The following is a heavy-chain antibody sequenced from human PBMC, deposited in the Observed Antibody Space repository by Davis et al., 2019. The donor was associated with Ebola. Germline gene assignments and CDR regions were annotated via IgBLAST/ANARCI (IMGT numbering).Heavy chain of an antibody. CDR3: ARDHSMYYFDY. J-gene: IGHJ4*02. Sequence: PGGSLRLSCAASGFIFSSYVMSWVRQAPGKGLEWVSTLGTSADTYYADSVKGRFTISRDNAKNTLYLQISSLRAEDTAIYYCARDHSMYYFDYWGPGTLVTVSS. V-gene: IGHV3-23*01. CDR1: GFIFSSYV. CDR2: LGTSADT. D-gene: IGHD2-15*01.